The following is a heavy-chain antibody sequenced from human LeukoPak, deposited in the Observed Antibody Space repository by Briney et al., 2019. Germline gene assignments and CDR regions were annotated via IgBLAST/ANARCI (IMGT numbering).Heavy chain of an antibody. CDR1: DSTFSPHD. CDR2: IQYDGSNK. J-gene: IGHJ4*02. V-gene: IGHV3-30*02. Sequence: GGSLRLSCVASDSTFSPHDMHWVRQAPGKGLEWVAFIQYDGSNKYYADSVKGRFAISRDNAKNSLYLQMNSLRAEDTAVYYCARSGIAAAGSDYWGQGTLVTVSS. CDR3: ARSGIAAAGSDY. D-gene: IGHD6-13*01.